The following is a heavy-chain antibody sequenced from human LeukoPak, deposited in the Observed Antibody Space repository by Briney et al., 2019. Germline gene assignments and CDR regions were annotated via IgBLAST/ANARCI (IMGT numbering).Heavy chain of an antibody. D-gene: IGHD2-2*01. CDR1: GFTFTNYW. V-gene: IGHV3-74*01. Sequence: GGSLRLSCAASGFTFTNYWMHWVRQAPGMGLVWVSRLPPDELDIIYADSVKGRFTVSRDNAKNTVYLQMNSLRAEDTAVYYCARDCSSTSCPKVWGQGTLVTVSS. CDR3: ARDCSSTSCPKV. J-gene: IGHJ4*02. CDR2: LPPDELDI.